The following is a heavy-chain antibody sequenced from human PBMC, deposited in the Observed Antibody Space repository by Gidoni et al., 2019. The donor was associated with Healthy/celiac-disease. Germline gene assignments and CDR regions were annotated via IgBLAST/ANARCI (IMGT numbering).Heavy chain of an antibody. J-gene: IGHJ4*02. V-gene: IGHV3-23*01. CDR1: GFPFSSYA. D-gene: IGHD4-17*01. CDR3: AKEDGDPLTPYDY. Sequence: EVQLLESGGGLVQPGGSLRLSCAASGFPFSSYAMRWVRQAPGKGLGWVSAISGSGGSTYDADSVKGRFTISRDNSKNTLYLQMNSLRAEDTAVYYCAKEDGDPLTPYDYWGQGTLVTASS. CDR2: ISGSGGST.